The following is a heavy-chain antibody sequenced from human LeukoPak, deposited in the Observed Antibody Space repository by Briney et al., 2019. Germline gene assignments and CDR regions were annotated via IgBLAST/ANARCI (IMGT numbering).Heavy chain of an antibody. V-gene: IGHV1-8*01. CDR2: MNPNSGNT. CDR1: VYTFTSYD. J-gene: IGHJ6*03. D-gene: IGHD1-1*01. CDR3: ARAPRGRDWNYDYYYYMDV. Sequence: ASVKVSCKASVYTFTSYDINWVRQATGQGLEWMGWMNPNSGNTGYAKKFQGRVAMTRNTSRSTANMELSSLRSEDTAVYYCARAPRGRDWNYDYYYYMDVRGKGTTVTVSS.